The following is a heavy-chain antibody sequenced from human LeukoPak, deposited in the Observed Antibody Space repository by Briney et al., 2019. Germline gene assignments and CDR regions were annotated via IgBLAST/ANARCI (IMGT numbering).Heavy chain of an antibody. V-gene: IGHV1-69*13. CDR1: GGTFSSYA. D-gene: IGHD3-16*02. CDR2: IIPIFGSA. J-gene: IGHJ4*02. CDR3: ARDYVRNTSFYFDY. Sequence: ASVKVSCKVSGGTFSSYAISWVRQAPGQGLEWMGGIIPIFGSANYAQRFQGRVTITADESTNTVYMELSSLRSEDTAVYYCARDYVRNTSFYFDYWGQGTLVTVSS.